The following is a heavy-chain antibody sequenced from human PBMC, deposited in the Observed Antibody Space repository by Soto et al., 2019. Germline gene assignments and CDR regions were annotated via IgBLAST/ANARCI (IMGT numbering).Heavy chain of an antibody. CDR1: GFTFRSHA. D-gene: IGHD6-13*01. CDR3: ARGIRRAGYYFDY. CDR2: VSVSGGST. V-gene: IGHV3-23*01. Sequence: GGSLRLSCAASGFTFRSHAMSWVRQAPGKGLEWVAAVSVSGGSTHYADSVKGRYTISRDNSKDTVFLQLNNLKAEDTAVFYCARGIRRAGYYFDYWGQGTLATVSS. J-gene: IGHJ4*02.